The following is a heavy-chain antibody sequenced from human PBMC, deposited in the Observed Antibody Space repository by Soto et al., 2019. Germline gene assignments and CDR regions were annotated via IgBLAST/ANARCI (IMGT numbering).Heavy chain of an antibody. Sequence: ASVKVSCKASGYTFTSYDTNWVRQATGQGLEWMGWMNPYNGNTNYAQKLQGRVTMTTDTSTSTAYMELRSLRSDDTAVYYCARDYVGNIVVVVAANLYYYYGMDVWGQGTTVTVSS. J-gene: IGHJ6*02. D-gene: IGHD2-15*01. CDR1: GYTFTSYD. CDR3: ARDYVGNIVVVVAANLYYYYGMDV. CDR2: MNPYNGNT. V-gene: IGHV1-18*01.